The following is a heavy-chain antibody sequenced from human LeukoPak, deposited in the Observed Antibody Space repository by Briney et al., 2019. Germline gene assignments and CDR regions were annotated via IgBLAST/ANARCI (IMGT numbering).Heavy chain of an antibody. CDR2: ISSSGDTI. CDR3: VKAAGHDNRDDSFDI. Sequence: GGSLRLSCAASGFTLTDYYMSWIPQAPGKGLEGVSYISSSGDTIYYADSVKGRFTISRDNAKNSLYLQMNSLTVEDTASYYCVKAAGHDNRDDSFDIWGLGTMVTVSS. J-gene: IGHJ3*02. CDR1: GFTLTDYY. V-gene: IGHV3-11*01. D-gene: IGHD3-22*01.